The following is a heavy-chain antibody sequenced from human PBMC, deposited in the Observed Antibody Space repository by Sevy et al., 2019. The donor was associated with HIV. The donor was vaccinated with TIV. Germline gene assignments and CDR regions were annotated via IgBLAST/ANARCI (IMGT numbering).Heavy chain of an antibody. Sequence: GESLKISCAASGFTFSSYGVHWVRQAPGKGLEWVAVISYDGSNKYYADSVKGRFTISRDNSKNTLYLQMNSLRAEDTAVYYCAKSGGSLVGATDYWGQGTLVTVSS. CDR2: ISYDGSNK. D-gene: IGHD1-26*01. V-gene: IGHV3-30*18. CDR3: AKSGGSLVGATDY. CDR1: GFTFSSYG. J-gene: IGHJ4*02.